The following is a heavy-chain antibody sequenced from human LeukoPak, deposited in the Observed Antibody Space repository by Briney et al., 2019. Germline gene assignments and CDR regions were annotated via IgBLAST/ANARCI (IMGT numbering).Heavy chain of an antibody. CDR1: GFTFSSYG. J-gene: IGHJ4*02. CDR2: IRYDGSNK. Sequence: GGSLRLSCEASGFTFSSYGMHWVRQAPGKGLEWVAFIRYDGSNKYYADSVKGRFTISRDNSKNTLYLQMNSLRAEDTAVYYCARELESSSDFDYWGQGTLVTVSS. V-gene: IGHV3-30*02. CDR3: ARELESSSDFDY. D-gene: IGHD6-6*01.